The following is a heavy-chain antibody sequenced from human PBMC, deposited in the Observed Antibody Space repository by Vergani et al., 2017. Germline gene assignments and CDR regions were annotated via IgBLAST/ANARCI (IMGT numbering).Heavy chain of an antibody. CDR1: GYSISSGYY. CDR3: ARVGSAMIVVVTNWFDP. V-gene: IGHV4-38-2*02. J-gene: IGHJ5*02. CDR2: IYHSGST. D-gene: IGHD3-22*01. Sequence: QVQLQESGPGLVKPSETLSLTCTVSGYSISSGYYWGWIRQPPGKGLEWIGSIYHSGSTYYNPSLKSRVTISVDTSKNQFSLKLSSVTAADTAVYYCARVGSAMIVVVTNWFDPWGQGTLVTVSS.